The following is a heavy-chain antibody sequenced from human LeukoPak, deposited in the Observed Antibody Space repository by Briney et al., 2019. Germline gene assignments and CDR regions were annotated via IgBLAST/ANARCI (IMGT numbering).Heavy chain of an antibody. J-gene: IGHJ4*02. CDR1: GFTFSSYS. Sequence: GGSLRLSCAASGFTFSSYSMNWVRQAPGKGLEWVSSISSSSSYIYYADSVKGRFTISRDNAKNSLYLQMNSLRAEDTAVYYCASSGLVVAATRYYFDYWGQGTLVTVSS. V-gene: IGHV3-21*01. CDR2: ISSSSSYI. D-gene: IGHD2-15*01. CDR3: ASSGLVVAATRYYFDY.